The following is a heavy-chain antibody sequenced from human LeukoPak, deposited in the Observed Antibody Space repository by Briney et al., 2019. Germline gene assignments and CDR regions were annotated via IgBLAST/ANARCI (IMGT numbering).Heavy chain of an antibody. CDR2: INHSGST. CDR1: GGSFSGYY. CDR3: ARGRGGYYYDSSGHRYFDY. V-gene: IGHV4-34*01. Sequence: SETLSLTCAVYGGSFSGYYWSWIRQPPGKGLEWIGEINHSGSTNYNPSLKSRVTISVDTSKNQFSLKLSSVTAADTAVYYCARGRGGYYYDSSGHRYFDYWGQGILVTVSS. D-gene: IGHD3-22*01. J-gene: IGHJ4*02.